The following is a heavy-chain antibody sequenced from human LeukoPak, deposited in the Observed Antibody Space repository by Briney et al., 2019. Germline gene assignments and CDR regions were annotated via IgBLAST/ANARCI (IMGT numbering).Heavy chain of an antibody. Sequence: SETLSLTCTVSSGSIGTYYWSWIRQPPGKGLEWIGYIYYSGSTNYNPSLKSRVTISVDTSKNQFSLKLSSVTAADTAVYYCARVWNWFDPWGQGTLVTVSS. D-gene: IGHD3-3*01. CDR1: SGSIGTYY. J-gene: IGHJ5*02. V-gene: IGHV4-59*01. CDR3: ARVWNWFDP. CDR2: IYYSGST.